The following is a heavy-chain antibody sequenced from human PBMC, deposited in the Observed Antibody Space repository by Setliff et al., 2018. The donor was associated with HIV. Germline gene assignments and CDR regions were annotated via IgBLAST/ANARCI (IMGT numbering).Heavy chain of an antibody. CDR3: AREITNYFDY. CDR2: ISPYNGYT. CDR1: GYTFNTYG. D-gene: IGHD3-16*01. J-gene: IGHJ4*02. V-gene: IGHV1-18*01. Sequence: GASVKVSCKASGYTFNTYGISWVRQAPGQGLEWMGWISPYNGYTNYVQKLQGGVTMTTDTSTSIAYMELRSLKSDDTAVYYCAREITNYFDYWGQGTLVTVSS.